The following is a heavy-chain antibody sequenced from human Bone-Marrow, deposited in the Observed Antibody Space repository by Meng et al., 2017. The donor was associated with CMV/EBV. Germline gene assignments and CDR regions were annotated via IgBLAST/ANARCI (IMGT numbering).Heavy chain of an antibody. CDR1: GYTFTSYG. CDR2: ISAYNGNT. CDR3: ARVRAYCSSTSCYGYYGMDV. J-gene: IGHJ6*02. Sequence: ASVKVSCKASGYTFTSYGISWMRQAPGQGLEWMGWISAYNGNTNYAQKLQGRVTMTTDTSTSTAYMELRSLRSDDTAVYYCARVRAYCSSTSCYGYYGMDVWGQGTTVTVSS. V-gene: IGHV1-18*01. D-gene: IGHD2-2*01.